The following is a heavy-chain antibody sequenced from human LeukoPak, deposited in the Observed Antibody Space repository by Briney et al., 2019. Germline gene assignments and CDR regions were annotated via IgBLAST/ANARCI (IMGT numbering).Heavy chain of an antibody. V-gene: IGHV3-66*01. J-gene: IGHJ4*02. Sequence: GGSLRLSCAASGFTFSSYSMNWVRQAPGKGLEWVSVIYSGGSTYYADSVKGRFTISRDNSKNTLYLQMNSLRAEDTAVYYCAPWGYQLLSNWGQGTLVTVSS. CDR2: IYSGGST. CDR3: APWGYQLLSN. D-gene: IGHD2-2*01. CDR1: GFTFSSYS.